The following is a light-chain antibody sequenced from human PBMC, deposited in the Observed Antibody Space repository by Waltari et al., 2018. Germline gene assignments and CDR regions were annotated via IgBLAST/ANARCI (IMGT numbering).Light chain of an antibody. CDR3: TSFTSSATWV. J-gene: IGLJ3*02. V-gene: IGLV2-14*01. CDR2: EVS. CDR1: SSDTRAYKH. Sequence: QSALTQPASVSGSPGQSITISCTGTSSDTRAYKHVSWYQQHPGKAPKLMIYEVSNRPSGVSNRFSGSKSGNTASLTISGLQADDESHYYCTSFTSSATWVFGGGTKVTVL.